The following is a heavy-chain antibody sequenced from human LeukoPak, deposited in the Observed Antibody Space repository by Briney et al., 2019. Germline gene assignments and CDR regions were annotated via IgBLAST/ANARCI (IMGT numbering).Heavy chain of an antibody. CDR2: MKGTGET. J-gene: IGHJ4*02. V-gene: IGHV3-23*01. CDR3: ARASWVSSADAVR. CDR1: GLSFSSFA. D-gene: IGHD3-16*01. Sequence: GGSLRLSCAASGLSFSSFAMSWGRPAPARGLEWVSSMKGTGETFYADSVRGRVTLFRDDSRNTVYLQLNNLRVEDTAVYYCARASWVSSADAVRWGQGTVVTVSS.